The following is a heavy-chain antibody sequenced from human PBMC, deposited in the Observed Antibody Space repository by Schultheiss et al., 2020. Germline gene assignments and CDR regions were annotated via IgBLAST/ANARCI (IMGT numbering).Heavy chain of an antibody. V-gene: IGHV3-43D*04. Sequence: GGSLRLSCAASGFTFDDYAMHWVRQAPGKGLEWVSLISWDVGSTYYADSVKGRFTISRDNAKNSLYLQMNSLRDEDTAVYYCARDLGLLWFGEVDYWGKGTLVNVSS. CDR2: ISWDVGST. J-gene: IGHJ4*02. CDR3: ARDLGLLWFGEVDY. CDR1: GFTFDDYA. D-gene: IGHD3-10*01.